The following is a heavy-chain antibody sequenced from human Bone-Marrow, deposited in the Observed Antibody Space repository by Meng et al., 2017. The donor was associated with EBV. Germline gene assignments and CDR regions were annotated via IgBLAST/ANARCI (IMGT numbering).Heavy chain of an antibody. Sequence: QEQVVQSGAGVKKPGASVKVSFKASGNTFTSYDIHWVRQATGQGLEWMGWMNPNSGNTGYAQKFQGRVTMTRNTSISTAYMELSSLRSEDTAVYYCARVLCGSCYSIDYWGQGTLVTVSS. D-gene: IGHD2-15*01. CDR2: MNPNSGNT. CDR3: ARVLCGSCYSIDY. V-gene: IGHV1-8*01. J-gene: IGHJ4*02. CDR1: GNTFTSYD.